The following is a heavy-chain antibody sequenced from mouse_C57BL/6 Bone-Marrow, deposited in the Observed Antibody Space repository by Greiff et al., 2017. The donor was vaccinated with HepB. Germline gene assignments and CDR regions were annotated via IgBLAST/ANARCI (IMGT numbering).Heavy chain of an antibody. Sequence: QVQLQQPGAELVKPGASVKVSCKASGYTFTSYWMHWVKQRPGQGLEWIGRIHPSDSDTNYNQEFKGKATLTVDKSSSTAYMQLSSLTSEDSAVYYCAKGNYYYGSSPYAMDYWGQGTSVTVSS. CDR1: GYTFTSYW. D-gene: IGHD1-1*01. J-gene: IGHJ4*01. V-gene: IGHV1-74*01. CDR3: AKGNYYYGSSPYAMDY. CDR2: IHPSDSDT.